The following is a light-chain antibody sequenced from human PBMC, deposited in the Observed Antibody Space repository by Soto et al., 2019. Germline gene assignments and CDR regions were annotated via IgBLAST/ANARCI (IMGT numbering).Light chain of an antibody. CDR2: DAS. CDR3: QQYVRSPPSWT. V-gene: IGKV3-20*01. CDR1: QSVSSSY. J-gene: IGKJ1*01. Sequence: ETVVTQSPGTLSLSPGERATLSCRASQSVSSSYLAWYQQKPGQAPRLLIYDASSRATGIPDRFSGSGSGTDFTLTISRLEPEDFAVYYCQQYVRSPPSWTFGQGTKVEI.